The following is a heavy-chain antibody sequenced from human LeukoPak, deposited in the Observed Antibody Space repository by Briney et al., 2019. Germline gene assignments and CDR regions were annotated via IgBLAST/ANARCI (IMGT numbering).Heavy chain of an antibody. CDR1: GYTFTSYD. V-gene: IGHV1-8*01. CDR3: ARCRQCQLPHYYYYMDV. D-gene: IGHD2-2*01. J-gene: IGHJ6*03. CDR2: MNPNSGNT. Sequence: GASVKVSCKASGYTFTSYDINWVRQATGQGREWMGWMNPNSGNTGYAQRFQGRVTMTRDTSTSTVYMELSSLRSEDTAVYYCARCRQCQLPHYYYYMDVWGKGTTVTVSS.